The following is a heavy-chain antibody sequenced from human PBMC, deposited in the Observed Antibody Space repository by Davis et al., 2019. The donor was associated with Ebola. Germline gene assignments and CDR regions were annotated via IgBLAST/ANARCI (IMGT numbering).Heavy chain of an antibody. J-gene: IGHJ5*02. CDR2: INHSGST. V-gene: IGHV4-34*01. CDR1: GGSFSGYY. CDR3: ARARPYWFDP. Sequence: SETLSLTCAVYGGSFSGYYWSWIRQPPGKGREWIGEINHSGSTNYNPSLKRRVTISVDTSKNQFSLKLSSVTAADTAVYYCARARPYWFDPWGQGTLVTVSS.